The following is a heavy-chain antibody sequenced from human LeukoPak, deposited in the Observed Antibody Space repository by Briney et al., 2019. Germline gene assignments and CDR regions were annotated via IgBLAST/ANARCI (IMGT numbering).Heavy chain of an antibody. CDR1: GGSISSYY. CDR3: AREEGYYGSGSQDY. Sequence: KTSETLSLTCTVSGGSISSYYWSWIRQPAGKGLEWIGRIYTSGSTNYNPSLKSRVTMSVDTSKNQFSLKLSSVTAADTAVYYCAREEGYYGSGSQDYWGQGTLVTVTS. CDR2: IYTSGST. J-gene: IGHJ4*02. D-gene: IGHD3-10*01. V-gene: IGHV4-4*07.